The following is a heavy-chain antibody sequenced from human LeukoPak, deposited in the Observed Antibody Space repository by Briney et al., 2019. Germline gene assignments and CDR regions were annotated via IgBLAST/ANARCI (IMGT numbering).Heavy chain of an antibody. CDR3: AKPRYDSSGYYYPGPYFDY. D-gene: IGHD3-22*01. CDR1: GFTFDDYA. CDR2: INTDGSST. J-gene: IGHJ4*02. V-gene: IGHV3-74*01. Sequence: GGSLRLSCAASGFTFDDYAMHWVRQAPGKGLVWVSRINTDGSSTSYAESVKGRFTISRDNAENTLYLQMNSLRAEDTAVYYCAKPRYDSSGYYYPGPYFDYWGQGTLVTVSS.